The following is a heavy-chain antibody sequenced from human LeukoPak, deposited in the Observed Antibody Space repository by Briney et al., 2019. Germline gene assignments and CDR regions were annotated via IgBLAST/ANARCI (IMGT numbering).Heavy chain of an antibody. J-gene: IGHJ4*02. CDR2: IYYSGST. CDR1: GGSISSYY. Sequence: SETLSLTCTVSGGSISSYYWSWIRQPPGKGLEWIGYIYYSGSTNYNPSLKSRVTISVDTSKNQFSLKLSSVTAADTAVYYCARYTDSRTRIYYFDYWGQGTLVIVSS. D-gene: IGHD2-2*02. V-gene: IGHV4-59*01. CDR3: ARYTDSRTRIYYFDY.